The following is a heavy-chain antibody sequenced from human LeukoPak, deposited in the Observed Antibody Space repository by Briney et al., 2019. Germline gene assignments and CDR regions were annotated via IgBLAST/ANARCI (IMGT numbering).Heavy chain of an antibody. Sequence: GGSLRLSCTASGFTFGDYAMSWVRQAPGKGLEWVGFIRSKAYGGTTEYAASVKGRFTISRDDSKSIAYLQMNSLKTEDTAVYYCTRVGSSTFGGVIVKGGYFDYWGQGTLVTVSS. CDR1: GFTFGDYA. CDR2: IRSKAYGGTT. V-gene: IGHV3-49*04. CDR3: TRVGSSTFGGVIVKGGYFDY. J-gene: IGHJ4*02. D-gene: IGHD3-16*02.